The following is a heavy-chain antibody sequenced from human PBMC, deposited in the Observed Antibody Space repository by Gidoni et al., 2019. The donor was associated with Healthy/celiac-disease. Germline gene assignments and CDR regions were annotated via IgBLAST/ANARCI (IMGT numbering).Heavy chain of an antibody. CDR3: ARTYYYGSRSVY. J-gene: IGHJ4*02. Sequence: EVQLLESGGGLVQPGGSLRLSCAASGFTFSSYAMGWVRQAPGKGLEWVSAISGSGGSTYYADSVKGRFTISRDNSKNTLYLQMNSLRAEDTAVYYCARTYYYGSRSVYWGQGTLVTVSS. CDR1: GFTFSSYA. D-gene: IGHD3-10*01. V-gene: IGHV3-23*01. CDR2: ISGSGGST.